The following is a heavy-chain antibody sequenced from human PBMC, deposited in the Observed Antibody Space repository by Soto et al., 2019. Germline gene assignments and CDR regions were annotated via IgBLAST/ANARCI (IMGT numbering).Heavy chain of an antibody. CDR1: GGSVSSGSYY. J-gene: IGHJ4*02. D-gene: IGHD3-3*01. CDR3: ARGATIFGVVIMYYFDY. CDR2: IYYSGST. V-gene: IGHV4-61*01. Sequence: SETLSLTCTVSGGSVSSGSYYWSWIRQPPGKGLEWIGYIYYSGSTNYNPSLKSRVTISVDTSKNQFSLKLSSVTAADTAVYYCARGATIFGVVIMYYFDYWGQGTLVTVSS.